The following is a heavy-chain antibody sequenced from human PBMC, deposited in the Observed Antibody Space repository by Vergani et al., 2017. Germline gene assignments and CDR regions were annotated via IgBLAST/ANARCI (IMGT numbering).Heavy chain of an antibody. CDR1: GYTLTELS. CDR3: ARVGAVDY. J-gene: IGHJ4*02. Sequence: QVQLVQSGAEVKKPGASVKVSCKVSGYTLTELSMHWVRQAPGKGLEWMGGFDPEDGETIYAQKFQGRVTITADKSTSTAYMELSSLRSEDTAVYYCARVGAVDYWGQGTLVTVSS. V-gene: IGHV1-24*01. D-gene: IGHD1-26*01. CDR2: FDPEDGET.